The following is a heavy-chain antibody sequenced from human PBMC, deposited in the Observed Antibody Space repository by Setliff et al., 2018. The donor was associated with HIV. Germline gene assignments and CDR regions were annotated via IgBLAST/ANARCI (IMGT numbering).Heavy chain of an antibody. J-gene: IGHJ4*02. CDR3: ARPSLGIGGGSKFDS. V-gene: IGHV4-39*01. Sequence: SETLSLTCTVSGGSMRSTTYYWGWVRQPPGKGLEWIGNVHFSGTTYYNPSLKSRVTTSVDPSQNQFSLRLISVTAADAAMYYCARPSLGIGGGSKFDSWGQGTLVTVS. CDR2: VHFSGTT. CDR1: GGSMRSTTYY. D-gene: IGHD3-3*01.